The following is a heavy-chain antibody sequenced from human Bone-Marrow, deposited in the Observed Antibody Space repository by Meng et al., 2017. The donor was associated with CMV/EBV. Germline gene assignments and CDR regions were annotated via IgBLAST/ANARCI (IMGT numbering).Heavy chain of an antibody. D-gene: IGHD2-2*01. Sequence: SFSGHYWSCIPPPPVQGLEWIGEINHSESTNFTPSLTIRLTISVDTSKNQFSLKLTSVTAADTAVYYCARAGGDILVIAPAPPRYFDLWGRGTLVTVSS. CDR1: SFSGHY. V-gene: IGHV4-34*01. J-gene: IGHJ2*01. CDR2: INHSEST. CDR3: ARAGGDILVIAPAPPRYFDL.